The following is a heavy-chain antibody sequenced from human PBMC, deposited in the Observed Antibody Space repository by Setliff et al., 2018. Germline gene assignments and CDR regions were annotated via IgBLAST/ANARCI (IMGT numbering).Heavy chain of an antibody. CDR1: GYTFAKYG. J-gene: IGHJ3*02. CDR2: ISGYNGYT. CDR3: VRDRAAIVVGPPTAAFDI. Sequence: ASVKVSCKAFGYTFAKYGTSWVRQAPGQGLEWMGWISGYNGYTVYAQKLQGRVTLTTDTSTGTAYMEVRSLRSDDPAQDYCVRDRAAIVVGPPTAAFDIWGQGTMVTVSS. V-gene: IGHV1-18*01. D-gene: IGHD2-2*01.